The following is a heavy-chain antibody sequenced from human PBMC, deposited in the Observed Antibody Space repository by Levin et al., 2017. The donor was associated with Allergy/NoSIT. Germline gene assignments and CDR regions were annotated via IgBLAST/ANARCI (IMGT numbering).Heavy chain of an antibody. CDR1: GFTFSSSA. Sequence: LSLTCAASGFTFSSSAMSWVRQAPGKGLEWVSAISGSGGSTYYADSVKGRFTISRDNSKNTLYLQMNSLRAEDTAVYYCAKWRVGANFDYWGQGTLVTVSS. CDR3: AKWRVGANFDY. J-gene: IGHJ4*02. CDR2: ISGSGGST. V-gene: IGHV3-23*01. D-gene: IGHD1-26*01.